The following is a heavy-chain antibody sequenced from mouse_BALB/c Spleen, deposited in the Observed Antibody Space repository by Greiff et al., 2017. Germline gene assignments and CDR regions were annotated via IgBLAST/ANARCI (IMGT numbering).Heavy chain of an antibody. CDR3: ARDSLTGGYAMDY. CDR1: GFTFSSYG. D-gene: IGHD4-1*01. J-gene: IGHJ4*01. Sequence: DVQLQESGGGLVQPGGSLKLSCAASGFTFSSYGMSWVRQTPDKRLELVATINSNGGSTYYPDSVKGRFTISRDNAKNTLYLQMSSLKSEDTAMYYCARDSLTGGYAMDYWGQGTSVTVSS. V-gene: IGHV5-6-3*01. CDR2: INSNGGST.